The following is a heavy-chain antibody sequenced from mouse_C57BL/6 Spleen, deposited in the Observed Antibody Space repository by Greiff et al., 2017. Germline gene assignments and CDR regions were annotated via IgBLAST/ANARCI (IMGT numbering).Heavy chain of an antibody. CDR2: ISDGGSYT. Sequence: EVMLVESGGGLVKPGGSLKLSCAASGFTFSSYAMSWVRQTPEKRLEWVATISDGGSYTYYPDNVKGRFTISRDNAKNNLYLQMSHLKSEDTAMYYCARRYYGSLVDYWGQGTTLTVSS. CDR3: ARRYYGSLVDY. CDR1: GFTFSSYA. D-gene: IGHD1-1*01. V-gene: IGHV5-4*03. J-gene: IGHJ2*01.